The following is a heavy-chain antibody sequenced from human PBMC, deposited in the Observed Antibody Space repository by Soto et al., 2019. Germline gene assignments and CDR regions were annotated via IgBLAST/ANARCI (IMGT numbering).Heavy chain of an antibody. CDR2: IIPILGIT. J-gene: IGHJ3*02. V-gene: IGHV1-69*02. CDR3: AKVEAVPASSGQLSSAFDI. Sequence: QVPLVQSGAEVRKPGSSVKVSCKASGGTFSSYTICWVRQAPGQGLVWMGRIIPILGITNYAQEFQGRVTITADRSTTTAYMELSSLRSEDTAVYYWAKVEAVPASSGQLSSAFDIWGRGTMVTVSS. CDR1: GGTFSSYT. D-gene: IGHD2-15*01.